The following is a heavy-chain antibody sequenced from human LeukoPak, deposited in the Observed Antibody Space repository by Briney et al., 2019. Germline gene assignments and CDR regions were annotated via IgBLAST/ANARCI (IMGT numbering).Heavy chain of an antibody. CDR3: ASIHGNFDY. V-gene: IGHV3-33*08. D-gene: IGHD2-21*01. J-gene: IGHJ4*02. CDR1: GFTFSDYY. CDR2: IWYDGSNK. Sequence: SGGSLRLSCAASGFTFSDYYMSWIRQAPGKGLEWVAVIWYDGSNKYYADSVKGRFTISRDNSKNTLYLQMNSLRAEDTAVYYCASIHGNFDYWGQGTLVTVSS.